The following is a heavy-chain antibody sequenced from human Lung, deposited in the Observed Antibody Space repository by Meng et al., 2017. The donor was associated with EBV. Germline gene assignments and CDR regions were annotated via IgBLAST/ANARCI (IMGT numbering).Heavy chain of an antibody. J-gene: IGHJ4*02. V-gene: IGHV1-8*01. CDR2: MNPNRGTT. D-gene: IGHD6-19*01. Sequence: QEQPVQSGAEVKKPGASVKVSCKASGYTFTSYDINWVRQGTGQGLEWMGWMNPNRGTTGYAQKFQGRVTMTRNTSKSTAYMDLSSLRSEDTAVYYCATGVADFEYWGQGTLVTVSS. CDR3: ATGVADFEY. CDR1: GYTFTSYD.